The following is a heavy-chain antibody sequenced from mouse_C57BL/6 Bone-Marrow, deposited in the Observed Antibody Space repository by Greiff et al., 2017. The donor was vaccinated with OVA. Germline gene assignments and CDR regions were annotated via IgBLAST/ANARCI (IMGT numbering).Heavy chain of an antibody. CDR3: ARDNGYYDLDY. CDR2: ISDGGSYT. CDR1: GFTFSSYA. J-gene: IGHJ2*01. Sequence: EVKLVESGGGLVKPGGSLKLSCAASGFTFSSYAMSWVRQTPEKRLEWVATISDGGSYTYYPDNVKGRFTISRDNAKNNLYLQMSHLKSEDTAMYYCARDNGYYDLDYWGQGTTLTVSS. V-gene: IGHV5-4*01. D-gene: IGHD2-3*01.